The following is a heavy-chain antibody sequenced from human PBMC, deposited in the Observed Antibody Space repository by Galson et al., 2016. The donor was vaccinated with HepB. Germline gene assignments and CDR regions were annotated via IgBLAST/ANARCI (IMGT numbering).Heavy chain of an antibody. CDR2: ISAFNGNT. CDR3: AGLNGEAPRGSYNYYYGMAV. D-gene: IGHD3-10*01. V-gene: IGHV1-18*01. Sequence: SVKVSCKASDYSFTTYDISWVRQAPGQGLEWMGWISAFNGNTDFPQKFQGRLTLTTDTSTSTAYMELRSLRSDDTAGYYFAGLNGEAPRGSYNYYYGMAVWGQGTTVIVSS. CDR1: DYSFTTYD. J-gene: IGHJ6*02.